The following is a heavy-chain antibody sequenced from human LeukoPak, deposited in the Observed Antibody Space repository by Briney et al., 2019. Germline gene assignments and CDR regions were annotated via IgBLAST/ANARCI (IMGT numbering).Heavy chain of an antibody. CDR2: FDPEDGET. D-gene: IGHD3-22*01. V-gene: IGHV1-24*01. CDR3: ATDRYYYDSSGYLALDY. CDR1: RYTLTELS. J-gene: IGHJ4*02. Sequence: ASVKVSCKVSRYTLTELSMHWVRQAPGKGLEWTGGFDPEDGETIYAQKFQGRVTMTEDTSTDTAYMELSSLRSEDTAVYYCATDRYYYDSSGYLALDYWGQGTLVTVSS.